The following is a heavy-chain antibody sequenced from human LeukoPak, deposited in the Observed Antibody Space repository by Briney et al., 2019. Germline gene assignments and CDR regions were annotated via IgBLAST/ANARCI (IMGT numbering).Heavy chain of an antibody. V-gene: IGHV4-39*01. CDR1: GGSISSGSYY. D-gene: IGHD6-19*01. CDR2: IYYSEST. J-gene: IGHJ4*02. CDR3: ARPSREGSGWYDFDY. Sequence: SETLSLTCTVSGGSISSGSYYWGWIRQPPGKGLEWIGSIYYSESTYQNPSLKSRVTISVDTSKNQFSLKLSSVTAADTAVYYCARPSREGSGWYDFDYWGQGTLVTVSS.